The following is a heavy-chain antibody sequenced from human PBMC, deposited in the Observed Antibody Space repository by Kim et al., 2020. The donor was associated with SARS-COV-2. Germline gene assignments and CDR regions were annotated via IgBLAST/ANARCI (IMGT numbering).Heavy chain of an antibody. J-gene: IGHJ4*02. CDR3: AKDDRVTQWLIRGSFDS. CDR1: GFTFSSYA. Sequence: GGSLRLSCAASGFTFSSYAMNWVRQTAGRGLEWVSVISDSGDKTRYSDSVKGRFTISRDNSKDTVYLQMDSLSADDTAVYYCAKDDRVTQWLIRGSFDSWGQGTVDIV. CDR2: ISDSGDKT. D-gene: IGHD6-19*01. V-gene: IGHV3-23*01.